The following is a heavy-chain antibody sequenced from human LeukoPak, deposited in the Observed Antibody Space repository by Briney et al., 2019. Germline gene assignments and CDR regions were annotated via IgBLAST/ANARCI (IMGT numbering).Heavy chain of an antibody. D-gene: IGHD1-1*01. J-gene: IGHJ6*02. V-gene: IGHV3-30*04. Sequence: PGGSLRLSCAASAFNLKTYAMHWVRQAPGKGLEWVAVTSYDGSHKYYADSVKGRLTISRDNSKNTLYLQMNSLRAEDTAVYYCAKDPYISPPRGPYAMDVWGQGTTVTVSS. CDR1: AFNLKTYA. CDR2: TSYDGSHK. CDR3: AKDPYISPPRGPYAMDV.